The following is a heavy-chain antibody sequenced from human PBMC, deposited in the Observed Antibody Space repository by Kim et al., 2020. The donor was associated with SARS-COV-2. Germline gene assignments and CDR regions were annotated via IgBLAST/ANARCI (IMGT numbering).Heavy chain of an antibody. CDR2: IYYSGSP. V-gene: IGHV4-39*07. Sequence: SETLSLTCIVSGGSISSSGYYWGWIRQPPGKGLEWIGNIYYSGSPYYNPSLRSRVTISMDTSKNQFSLKLTSVTAADAAVYYCARDGSGSYYNYAVDVWG. J-gene: IGHJ6*01. D-gene: IGHD3-10*01. CDR1: GGSISSSGYY. CDR3: ARDGSGSYYNYAVDV.